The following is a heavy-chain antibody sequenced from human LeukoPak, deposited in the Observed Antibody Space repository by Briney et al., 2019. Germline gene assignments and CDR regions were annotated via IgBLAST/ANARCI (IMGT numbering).Heavy chain of an antibody. V-gene: IGHV3-30-3*01. CDR1: GFTVSSNY. CDR2: ISYDGSNK. D-gene: IGHD1-1*01. Sequence: GGSLRLSCTASGFTVSSNYMSWVRQAPGKGLEWVAVISYDGSNKYYADSVKGRFTISRDNSKNTLYLQMNSLRAEDTAVYYCARSPWRYGGRDYYYYGMDVWGQGTTVTVSS. CDR3: ARSPWRYGGRDYYYYGMDV. J-gene: IGHJ6*02.